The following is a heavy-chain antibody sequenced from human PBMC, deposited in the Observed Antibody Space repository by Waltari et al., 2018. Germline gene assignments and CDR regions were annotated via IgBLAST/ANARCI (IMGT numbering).Heavy chain of an antibody. Sequence: QVQLQESGPGLVKPSETLSLTCTVSGGPISSYYWSWIRQPAGKGLEWIGRIYTSGSTNYNPSLKSRVTMSVDTSKNQFSLKLSSVTAADTAVYYCAREVVAAAPLYYYYGMDVWGQGTTVTVSS. D-gene: IGHD2-15*01. CDR1: GGPISSYY. CDR2: IYTSGST. J-gene: IGHJ6*02. V-gene: IGHV4-4*07. CDR3: AREVVAAAPLYYYYGMDV.